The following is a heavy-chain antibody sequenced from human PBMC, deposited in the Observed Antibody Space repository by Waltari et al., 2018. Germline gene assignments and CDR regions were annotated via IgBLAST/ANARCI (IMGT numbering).Heavy chain of an antibody. CDR1: GGTFSSYA. V-gene: IGHV1-69*13. CDR2: IIPIFGTA. D-gene: IGHD6-19*01. CDR3: HSSGWYAQYFQH. Sequence: QVQLVQSGAEVKKPGSSVKVSCKASGGTFSSYAISWVRQAPGQGLEWMGGIIPIFGTANYAQKYQGRVTITADESTSTAYMELSSLRSEDTAVYYCHSSGWYAQYFQHWGQGTLVTVSS. J-gene: IGHJ1*01.